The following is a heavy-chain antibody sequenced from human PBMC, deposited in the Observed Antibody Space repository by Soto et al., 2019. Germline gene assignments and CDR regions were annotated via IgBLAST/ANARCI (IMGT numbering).Heavy chain of an antibody. CDR1: GDSISRNVYY. CDR3: ARGLTTLYYFDS. Sequence: SETLSLTCVVSGDSISRNVYYWTWIRQHPGKGLEWIGHIYYAGSSYYNPSLKSRVTISLDTSKHQFSLKLSSVTAADTAVYFCARGLTTLYYFDSWGQGTLVTVSS. V-gene: IGHV4-31*11. CDR2: IYYAGSS. J-gene: IGHJ4*02. D-gene: IGHD3-16*01.